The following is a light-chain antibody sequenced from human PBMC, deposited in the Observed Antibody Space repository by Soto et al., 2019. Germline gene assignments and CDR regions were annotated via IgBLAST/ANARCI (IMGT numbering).Light chain of an antibody. CDR3: AAWDDSLNGLV. Sequence: QSVLTQPPSASGTPGQRVTVSCSGSRSNIGSQPVNWYQQLPGTAPKLLIYTNTLRPSGVPDRFSGSKSGTSASLAISGLQSEDEADYYCAAWDDSLNGLVFGGGTKLTVL. CDR2: TNT. V-gene: IGLV1-44*01. J-gene: IGLJ2*01. CDR1: RSNIGSQP.